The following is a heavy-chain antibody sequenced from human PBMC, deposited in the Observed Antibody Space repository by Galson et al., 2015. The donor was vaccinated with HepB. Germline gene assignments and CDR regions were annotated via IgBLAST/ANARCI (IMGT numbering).Heavy chain of an antibody. J-gene: IGHJ4*02. V-gene: IGHV1-18*01. D-gene: IGHD3-3*01. CDR3: ARKNYDFWSGFPPLDY. CDR1: GYTFTSYG. CDR2: ISAYNGNT. Sequence: SVKVSCKASGYTFTSYGISWVRQAPGQGLEWMGWISAYNGNTNYAQKLQGRVTMTTDTSTSTAYMELRSLRSDDTAVYYCARKNYDFWSGFPPLDYWGQETLVTVSS.